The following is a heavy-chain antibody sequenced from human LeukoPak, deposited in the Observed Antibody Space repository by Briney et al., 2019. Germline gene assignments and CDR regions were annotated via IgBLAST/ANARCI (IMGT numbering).Heavy chain of an antibody. J-gene: IGHJ4*02. D-gene: IGHD3-3*01. CDR2: IYTSGST. Sequence: SQTLSLTCTVSGGSISSGSYYWSWIRQPAGKGLEWIGRIYTSGSTNYNPSLKSRVTISVDTSKNQFSLKLSSVTAADTAVYYCARRSPYYDFWSGPYYFDYWGQGTLVTVSS. CDR3: ARRSPYYDFWSGPYYFDY. V-gene: IGHV4-61*02. CDR1: GGSISSGSYY.